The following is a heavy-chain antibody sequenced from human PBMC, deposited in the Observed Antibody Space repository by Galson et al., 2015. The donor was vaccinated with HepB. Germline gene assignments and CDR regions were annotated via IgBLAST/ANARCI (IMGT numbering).Heavy chain of an antibody. CDR2: IKEDESEK. CDR3: ARINSGRYYGDAFGI. V-gene: IGHV3-7*03. J-gene: IGHJ3*02. D-gene: IGHD1-26*01. Sequence: SLRLSCATSGFTFNSYNMNWVRQAPGKGLEWVANIKEDESEKYYVDSVKGRFTVSRDNAKNSLYLQMSSLRVEDTAVYYCARINSGRYYGDAFGIWGQGTVVTVSS. CDR1: GFTFNSYN.